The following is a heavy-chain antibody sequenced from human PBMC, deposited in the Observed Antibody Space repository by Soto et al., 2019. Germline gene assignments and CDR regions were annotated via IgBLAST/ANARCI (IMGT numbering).Heavy chain of an antibody. V-gene: IGHV2-5*02. J-gene: IGHJ4*02. CDR2: IYWDDDK. Sequence: SGPTLVNPPQTLTLTCTFSGFSLSTSGVGVGWIRQPPGKALEWLALIYWDDDKRYSPSLKSRLTITKDTSKNQVVLTMTNMDPVDTAVYYCATPPGFYDSAPFDYWGQGTLVTVSS. CDR3: ATPPGFYDSAPFDY. CDR1: GFSLSTSGVG. D-gene: IGHD3-22*01.